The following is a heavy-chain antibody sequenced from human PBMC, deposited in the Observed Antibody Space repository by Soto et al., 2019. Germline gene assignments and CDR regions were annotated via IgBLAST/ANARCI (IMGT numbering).Heavy chain of an antibody. CDR3: AKEGGDGGGLDY. Sequence: QVQLVESGGGVVQPGRSLRLSCAASGFTFSSYGMHWVRQAPGKGLEWVAVISYDGSNKYYADSVKGRFTISRDNSKNTLYLQMNSLRAEDTAVYYCAKEGGDGGGLDYWGQGTLVTVSS. D-gene: IGHD2-21*01. V-gene: IGHV3-30*18. CDR2: ISYDGSNK. CDR1: GFTFSSYG. J-gene: IGHJ4*02.